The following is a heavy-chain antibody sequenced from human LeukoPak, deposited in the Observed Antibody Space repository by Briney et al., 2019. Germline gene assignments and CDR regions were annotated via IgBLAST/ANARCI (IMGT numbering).Heavy chain of an antibody. Sequence: PGGSLRLSCAASGFTFSRYSVNWVRQAPGKGLEGVSCITGSSDYIFYADSVRGRFTISRDNAKNSLYLQMNSLRAEDTAVYYCAKFKGHYGDSEYYFDYWGQGTLVTVSS. CDR1: GFTFSRYS. V-gene: IGHV3-21*01. CDR2: ITGSSDYI. J-gene: IGHJ4*02. D-gene: IGHD3-10*01. CDR3: AKFKGHYGDSEYYFDY.